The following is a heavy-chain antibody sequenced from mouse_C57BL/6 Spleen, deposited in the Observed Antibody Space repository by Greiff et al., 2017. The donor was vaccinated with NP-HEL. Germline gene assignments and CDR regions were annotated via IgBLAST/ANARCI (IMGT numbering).Heavy chain of an antibody. CDR1: GYTFTTYP. CDR2: FHPYNDDT. V-gene: IGHV1-47*01. D-gene: IGHD1-1*01. CDR3: ARGTTVVAPYWYFDV. J-gene: IGHJ1*03. Sequence: QVHVKQSGAELVKPGASVKMSCKASGYTFTTYPIEWMKQNHGKSLEWIGNFHPYNDDTKYNEKFKGKATLTVEKSSSTVYLELSRLTSDDSAVYYCARGTTVVAPYWYFDVWGRGTTVTVSS.